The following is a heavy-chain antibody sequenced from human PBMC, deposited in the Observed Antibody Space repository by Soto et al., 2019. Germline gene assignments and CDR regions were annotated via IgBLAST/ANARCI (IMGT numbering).Heavy chain of an antibody. J-gene: IGHJ6*02. V-gene: IGHV3-7*03. CDR3: TKVLGFDYYYMDV. CDR2: IKEDGSEK. CDR1: GFTFSRFW. Sequence: LRLSCAASGFTFSRFWMSWVRQAPGKGLEWVANIKEDGSEKYYVDSVKGRFTISRDNAKSSLFLQMNSLRAEDTAVYFCTKVLGFDYYYMDVWGQGTTGTVSS. D-gene: IGHD1-26*01.